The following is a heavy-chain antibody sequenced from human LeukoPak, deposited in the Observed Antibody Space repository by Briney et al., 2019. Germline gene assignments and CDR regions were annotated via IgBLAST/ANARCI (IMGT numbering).Heavy chain of an antibody. CDR3: ARLPVGYYYDSSGSFDY. CDR1: GGSFSGYY. J-gene: IGHJ4*02. V-gene: IGHV4-34*01. Sequence: SETPSLTCAVYGGSFSGYYWSWIRQPPGKGLEWIGEINHSGSTNYNPSLKSRVTISVDTSKNQFSLKLSSVTAADTAVYYCARLPVGYYYDSSGSFDYWGQGTLVTVSS. CDR2: INHSGST. D-gene: IGHD3-22*01.